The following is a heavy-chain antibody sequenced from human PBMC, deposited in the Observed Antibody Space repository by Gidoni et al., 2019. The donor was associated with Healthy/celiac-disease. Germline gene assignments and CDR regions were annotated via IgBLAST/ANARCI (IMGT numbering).Heavy chain of an antibody. J-gene: IGHJ4*02. V-gene: IGHV3-23*01. CDR3: AKEHYYDGSGCDY. D-gene: IGHD3-22*01. CDR2: ISGSGGRT. CDR1: GFTFSNYV. Sequence: EVHLLESGGGLVQPAGSLRLSCAASGFTFSNYVMNWVRQAPGKGLEWVSGISGSGGRTYYADSVKGRFTISRDNSKNTLYLQMNSLRAEDTAIYYCAKEHYYDGSGCDYWGQGTLVTVSS.